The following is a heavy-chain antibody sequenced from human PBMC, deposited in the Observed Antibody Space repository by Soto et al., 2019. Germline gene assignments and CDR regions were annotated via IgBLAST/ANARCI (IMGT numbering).Heavy chain of an antibody. CDR1: GFRFSSYT. Sequence: PGGSLRLSCAASGFRFSSYTMNWVRQAPGKGLEWVSYISSSSSPIYYADSVKGRFTISRDNAKNSLYLQMNSLRAEDTAVYYCTTIFYGDLTFDYWGQGTLVTVSS. V-gene: IGHV3-48*01. D-gene: IGHD4-17*01. CDR3: TTIFYGDLTFDY. CDR2: ISSSSSPI. J-gene: IGHJ4*02.